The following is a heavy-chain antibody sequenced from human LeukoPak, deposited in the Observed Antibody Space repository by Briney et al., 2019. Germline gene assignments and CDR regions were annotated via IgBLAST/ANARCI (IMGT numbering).Heavy chain of an antibody. CDR2: IYYSGST. D-gene: IGHD3-22*01. CDR1: GGSISSGGYY. V-gene: IGHV4-31*03. Sequence: PSQTLSLTCTVSGGSISSGGYYWSWIRQHPGKGLEWIGYIYYSGSTYYNPSLKSRVTISVDTSKNQFSLKLSSVTAADTAVYYCARGNLIHTPRSYYYESREAFDIWGQGTMVTVSS. CDR3: ARGNLIHTPRSYYYESREAFDI. J-gene: IGHJ3*02.